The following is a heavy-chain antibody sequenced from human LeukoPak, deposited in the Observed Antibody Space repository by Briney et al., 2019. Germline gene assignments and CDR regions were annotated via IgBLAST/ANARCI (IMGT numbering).Heavy chain of an antibody. CDR1: GFTFSSYS. CDR2: ISSSSSYI. CDR3: ARDQLTYSSSAGGGDC. Sequence: PGGSLRLSCAASGFTFSSYSMNWVRQAPGKGLEWVSSISSSSSYIYYADSVKGRFTISRDNAKNSLYLQMNSLRAEDTAVYYCARDQLTYSSSAGGGDCWGQGTLVTVSS. J-gene: IGHJ4*02. V-gene: IGHV3-21*01. D-gene: IGHD6-6*01.